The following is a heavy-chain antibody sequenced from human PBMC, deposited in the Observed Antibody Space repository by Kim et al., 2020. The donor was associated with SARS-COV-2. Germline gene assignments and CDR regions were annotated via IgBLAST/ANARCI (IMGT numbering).Heavy chain of an antibody. J-gene: IGHJ6*02. V-gene: IGHV3-53*01. CDR1: GFTVSSNY. CDR2: IYSGGST. CDR3: ARDMGIVATSGYYYYYYGMDV. Sequence: WGSLRLSCAASGFTVSSNYMSWVRQAPGKGLEWVSVIYSGGSTYYADSVKGRFTISRDNSKNTLYLQMNSLRAEDTAVYYCARDMGIVATSGYYYYYYGMDVWGQGTTVTVSS. D-gene: IGHD5-12*01.